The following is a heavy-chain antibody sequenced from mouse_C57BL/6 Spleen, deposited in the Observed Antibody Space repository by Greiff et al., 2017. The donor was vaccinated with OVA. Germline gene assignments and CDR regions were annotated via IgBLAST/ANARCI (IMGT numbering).Heavy chain of an antibody. J-gene: IGHJ2*01. CDR3: ARYSCSSYVHYFDY. CDR2: IYPRDGST. CDR1: GYTFTGYD. D-gene: IGHD1-1*01. Sequence: VKLVESGPELVKPGASVKLSCKASGYTFTGYDINWVKQTPVQGLEWIGWIYPRDGSTKYNEKFKGTATLPVDTSSSTADIELHSLTSEDSAVYYWARYSCSSYVHYFDYWGQGTTLTVSS. V-gene: IGHV1-85*01.